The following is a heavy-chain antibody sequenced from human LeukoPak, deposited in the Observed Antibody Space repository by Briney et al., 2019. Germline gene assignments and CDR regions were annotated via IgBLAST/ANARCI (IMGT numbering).Heavy chain of an antibody. CDR3: ARRFFDY. V-gene: IGHV3-7*01. Sequence: GGSLRLSCAASGFTFSNFWMSWVRQAPGKGLEWVANIKQDGSEKYYVDSVKGRFTISRDNAKNSLYLQMNSLRAEDTAVYYCARRFFDYWGQGTLVTVSS. CDR2: IKQDGSEK. CDR1: GFTFSNFW. J-gene: IGHJ4*02.